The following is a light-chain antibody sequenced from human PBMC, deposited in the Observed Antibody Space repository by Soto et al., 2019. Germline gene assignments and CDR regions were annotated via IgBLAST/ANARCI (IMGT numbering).Light chain of an antibody. V-gene: IGLV1-44*01. CDR3: SAWDDSRNGWV. J-gene: IGLJ3*02. CDR1: SSNIGSNT. Sequence: QSVLTQPPSASGTPGQRVTISCSGSSSNIGSNTVNWYQQLPGTAPKLLIYSNNQRPSGVPDRFSGSKSGTSASLAISGLQCEDEADYYCSAWDDSRNGWVFGGGTKLTVL. CDR2: SNN.